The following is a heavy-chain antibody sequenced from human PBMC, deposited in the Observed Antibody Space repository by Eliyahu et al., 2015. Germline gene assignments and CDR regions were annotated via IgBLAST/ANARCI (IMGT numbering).Heavy chain of an antibody. CDR3: ARWRKVATIALDHNLSDAFDI. J-gene: IGHJ3*02. CDR1: GGSISXYX. CDR2: IYYSGST. V-gene: IGHV4-59*01. Sequence: QVQLQESGPGLVKPSETLSLTCTVSGGSISXYXXXWXRXPPGKGLEWIGYIYYSGSTNYNPSLKSRVTISVDTSKNQFYLKLSSVTXADTXVYYCARWRKVATIALDHNLSDAFDIWGQGTMVTVSS. D-gene: IGHD5-12*01.